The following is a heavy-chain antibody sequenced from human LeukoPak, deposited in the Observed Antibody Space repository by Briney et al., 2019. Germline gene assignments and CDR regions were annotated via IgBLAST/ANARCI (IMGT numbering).Heavy chain of an antibody. J-gene: IGHJ4*02. CDR3: AKDGGYSFGY. CDR1: GFIFSTYS. D-gene: IGHD5-18*01. V-gene: IGHV3-30*02. Sequence: GGSLRLSCAASGFIFSTYSMYWVHQAPGKGLEWVAFVRYDGGSEYYADSVKGRFTISRDNSKNTLFLQMSSLRPEDTAVYYCAKDGGYSFGYWGQGTLVTVSS. CDR2: VRYDGGSE.